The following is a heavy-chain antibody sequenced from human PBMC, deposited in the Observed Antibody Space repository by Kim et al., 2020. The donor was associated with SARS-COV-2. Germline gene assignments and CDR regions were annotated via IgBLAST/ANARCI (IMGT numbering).Heavy chain of an antibody. J-gene: IGHJ4*02. V-gene: IGHV4-39*02. CDR3: ARAGATPVIDF. Sequence: YYNPSLKSRVTIAADTSKNHFSLKVTSVTAADTAVYYCARAGATPVIDFWGQGTLVTVSS. D-gene: IGHD1-26*01.